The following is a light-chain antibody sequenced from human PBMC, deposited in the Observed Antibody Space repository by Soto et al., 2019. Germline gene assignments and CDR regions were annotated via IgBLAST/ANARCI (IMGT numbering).Light chain of an antibody. CDR2: DAS. CDR3: QQRSNWPPSLS. V-gene: IGKV3-11*01. CDR1: QSISNY. Sequence: EIVLTQSPVTLSLSPGQGAALSCRASQSISNYLAWYQQKPGQAPRLLIYDASNRATGTPARFSGSGSGTDFTLTIGSLEPEDFAVYYCQQRSNWPPSLSFGQGTRLEIK. J-gene: IGKJ5*01.